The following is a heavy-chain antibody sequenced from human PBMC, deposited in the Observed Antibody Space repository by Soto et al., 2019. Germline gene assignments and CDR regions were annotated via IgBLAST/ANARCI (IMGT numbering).Heavy chain of an antibody. CDR1: GYTFTSYD. V-gene: IGHV1-8*01. D-gene: IGHD3-3*01. J-gene: IGHJ6*02. Sequence: ASVKVSCKASGYTFTSYDINWVRQATGQGLEWMGWMNPSGGYTTYAQRFLGRVTMTSDTSTSTVYMELSSLRSEDTAVYYCAREIRFLEWLSPDYYGMDVWGQGTTVTSP. CDR2: MNPSGGYT. CDR3: AREIRFLEWLSPDYYGMDV.